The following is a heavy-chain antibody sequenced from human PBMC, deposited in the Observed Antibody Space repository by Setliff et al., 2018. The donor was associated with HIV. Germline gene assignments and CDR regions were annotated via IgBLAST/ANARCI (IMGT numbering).Heavy chain of an antibody. CDR1: GGSFSGYY. CDR2: IYYSGST. D-gene: IGHD6-19*01. V-gene: IGHV4-34*01. CDR3: ARPHSGRGGGAYFDP. J-gene: IGHJ5*02. Sequence: PSETLSLTCAVYGGSFSGYYWTWIRQPPGKGLEWIGSIYYSGSTYYNPSLKSRVTISVDTSKNQFSLKLSSVTAADSAVYHCARPHSGRGGGAYFDPWGQGILVTVSS.